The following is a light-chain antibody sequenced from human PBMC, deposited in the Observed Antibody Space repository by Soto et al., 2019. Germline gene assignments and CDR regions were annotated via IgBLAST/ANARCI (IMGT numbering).Light chain of an antibody. Sequence: DIQMTQSPSSLSASVGDRVTITCRASKTISNYLNWYQKKPGKAPQLLIYAASTLQRGVPSRFSGSGSGTDFTLTISGLEPADFAVYYCQQYGNSPRTFGQGTKVDIK. V-gene: IGKV1-39*01. CDR3: QQYGNSPRT. CDR2: AAS. CDR1: KTISNY. J-gene: IGKJ1*01.